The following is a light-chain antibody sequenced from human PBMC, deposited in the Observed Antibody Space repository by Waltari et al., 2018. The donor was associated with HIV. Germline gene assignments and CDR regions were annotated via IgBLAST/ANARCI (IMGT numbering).Light chain of an antibody. CDR1: QSVSRSY. V-gene: IGKV3-20*01. Sequence: EIVLTQSPGTLSLSPGERATLSCRASQSVSRSYLAWYQQKPGQAPRLLIYGASSRATGIPDRFSGIGSGTDFTLTISRLEPEDFAVYYCQQYGSSRTFGQGTKVEIK. CDR3: QQYGSSRT. CDR2: GAS. J-gene: IGKJ1*01.